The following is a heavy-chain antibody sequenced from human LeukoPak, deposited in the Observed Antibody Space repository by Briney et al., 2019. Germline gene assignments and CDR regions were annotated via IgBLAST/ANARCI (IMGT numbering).Heavy chain of an antibody. CDR1: GFTFSSYA. CDR2: ISSNGGST. Sequence: GGSLRLSCAASGFTFSSYAMHWVRQAPGKGLEYVSAISSNGGSTYYANSVKGRFTISRDNSKNTLYLQMGSLRAEDMAVYYCARXXXXXYYYYGMDVWGQGTTVT. J-gene: IGHJ6*02. CDR3: ARXXXXXYYYYGMDV. V-gene: IGHV3-64*01.